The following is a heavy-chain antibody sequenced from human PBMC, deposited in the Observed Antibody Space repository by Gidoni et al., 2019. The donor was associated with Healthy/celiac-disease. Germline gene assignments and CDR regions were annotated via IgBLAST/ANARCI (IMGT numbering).Heavy chain of an antibody. D-gene: IGHD3-9*01. J-gene: IGHJ4*02. V-gene: IGHV3-21*01. Sequence: EVQQVEPGGGLVKPGGSLRLSCAASGFTFSSYSMNWVRQAPGKGLEWFSSISSSSSYIYYADSVKGRFTISRDNAKNSLYLQMNSLRAEDTAVYYCARDDIWTGYHVDYWGQGTLVTVSS. CDR3: ARDDIWTGYHVDY. CDR2: ISSSSSYI. CDR1: GFTFSSYS.